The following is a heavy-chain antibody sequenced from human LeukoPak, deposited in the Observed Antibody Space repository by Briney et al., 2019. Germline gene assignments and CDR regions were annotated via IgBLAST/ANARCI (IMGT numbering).Heavy chain of an antibody. CDR2: ISISGYST. Sequence: GGSPRLSCAASGFTFNNYYMSWIRRAPGKGLEWISYISISGYSTYYADSVKGRFTISRDNAKNSLYLQMNNLRPEDTAFYYCARRYDFWSGYYGWFDTWGQGTLVTVSS. J-gene: IGHJ5*02. V-gene: IGHV3-11*04. D-gene: IGHD3-3*01. CDR1: GFTFNNYY. CDR3: ARRYDFWSGYYGWFDT.